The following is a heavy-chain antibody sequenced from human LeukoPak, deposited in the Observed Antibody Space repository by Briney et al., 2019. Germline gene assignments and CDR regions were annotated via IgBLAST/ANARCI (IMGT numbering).Heavy chain of an antibody. CDR3: SRGLDSRKLGY. V-gene: IGHV4-31*03. D-gene: IGHD3-22*01. CDR1: GASFNSDDQY. Sequence: SQTLSLTCTVSGASFNSDDQYWNWLRQSPGKGLEWIGSIHPSGMLYNNPSLESRVTMSRDTSKNQFSLNLTSVTAADTAVYFCSRGLDSRKLGYWGQGIVVTVSS. J-gene: IGHJ4*02. CDR2: IHPSGML.